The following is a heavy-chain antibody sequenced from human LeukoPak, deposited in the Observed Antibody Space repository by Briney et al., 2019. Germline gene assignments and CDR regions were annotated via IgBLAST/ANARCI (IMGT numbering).Heavy chain of an antibody. CDR2: IIPIFGTA. V-gene: IGHV1-69*13. D-gene: IGHD3-3*01. Sequence: SVKVSCKASGGTFSSYAISWVRQAPGQGLEWMGGIIPIFGTANYAQKFQGRVTITADESTSTAYMELSSLRSDDTAVYYCARSPRGDFRSGYYYYYYGMDVWGQGTTVTVSS. CDR1: GGTFSSYA. CDR3: ARSPRGDFRSGYYYYYYGMDV. J-gene: IGHJ6*02.